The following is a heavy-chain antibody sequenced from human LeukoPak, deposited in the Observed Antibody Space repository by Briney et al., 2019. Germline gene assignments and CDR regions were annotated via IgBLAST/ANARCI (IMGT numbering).Heavy chain of an antibody. CDR3: ARREMATIHHYYYYYYMDV. J-gene: IGHJ6*03. V-gene: IGHV1-2*02. Sequence: ASVKVSCKASGYTFTSYGISWVRQAPGQGLEWMGWINPNSGGTNYAQKFQGRVTMTRDTSISTAYMELSRLRSDDTAVYYCARREMATIHHYYYYYYMDVWGKGTTVTVSS. CDR2: INPNSGGT. D-gene: IGHD5-24*01. CDR1: GYTFTSYG.